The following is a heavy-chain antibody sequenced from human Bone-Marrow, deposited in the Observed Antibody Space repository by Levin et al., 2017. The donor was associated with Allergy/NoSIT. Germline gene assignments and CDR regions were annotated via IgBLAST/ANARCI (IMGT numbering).Heavy chain of an antibody. Sequence: GASVKVSCKASGSTFSDHYMHWVRQAPGQGLEWMGWINPQTGTTKYAQKFQGRVTMTRDTSVSTAYMELSRLRSDDTAVYYCARDWGQCSVSSCFENWFDTWGQGTLVTVSS. CDR1: GSTFSDHY. CDR3: ARDWGQCSVSSCFENWFDT. D-gene: IGHD2-2*01. CDR2: INPQTGTT. V-gene: IGHV1-2*02. J-gene: IGHJ5*02.